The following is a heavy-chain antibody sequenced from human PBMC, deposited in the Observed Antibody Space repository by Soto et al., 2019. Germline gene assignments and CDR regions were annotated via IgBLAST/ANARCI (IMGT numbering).Heavy chain of an antibody. CDR2: TYLRSKWYN. CDR1: GDSVSTKSAT. D-gene: IGHD2-15*01. CDR3: ARAAVACDAFEL. J-gene: IGHJ3*01. V-gene: IGHV6-1*01. Sequence: QIQLQQSGPGLVKPSQTLSLTCVISGDSVSTKSATWNWIRQSPSRGLEWLGRTYLRSKWYNEYAVSVKSRIAIMPDTCKNLFSLPLCSVTPEDPAVSFCARAAVACDAFELWGLGTVVTVSS.